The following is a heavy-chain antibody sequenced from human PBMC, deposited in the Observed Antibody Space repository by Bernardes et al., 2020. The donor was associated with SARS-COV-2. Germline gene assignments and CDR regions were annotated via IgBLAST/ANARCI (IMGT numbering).Heavy chain of an antibody. J-gene: IGHJ4*02. D-gene: IGHD3-22*01. CDR3: ARVQSYDSSGYFAPSDY. V-gene: IGHV1-18*01. Sequence: ASSKVSCKASGYTFTRYGISWVRQAPGKGLEWMGWISAYNGNTNYAQKLQGRVTMTTDTSTSTAYMELRSLRSDDTAVYYCARVQSYDSSGYFAPSDYWGQGTLVTGSA. CDR1: GYTFTRYG. CDR2: ISAYNGNT.